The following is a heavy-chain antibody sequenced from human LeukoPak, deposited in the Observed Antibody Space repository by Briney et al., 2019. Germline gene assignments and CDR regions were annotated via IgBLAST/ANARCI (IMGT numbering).Heavy chain of an antibody. CDR2: INPNSGGT. Sequence: ASVKVSCKASGYTFTGYYMHWVRQAPGQGLEWMGWINPNSGGTNYAQKFQGRVTMTRDTSISTAYMELSRLRSDDTAVYYCATLRSYDILTAPDYWGQGTLVTVSS. CDR3: ATLRSYDILTAPDY. CDR1: GYTFTGYY. V-gene: IGHV1-2*02. J-gene: IGHJ4*02. D-gene: IGHD3-9*01.